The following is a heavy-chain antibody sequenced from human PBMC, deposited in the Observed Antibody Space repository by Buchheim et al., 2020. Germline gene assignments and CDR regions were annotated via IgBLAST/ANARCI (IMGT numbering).Heavy chain of an antibody. V-gene: IGHV3-23*01. Sequence: EVQLLESGGNLVQPGGSLRLSCAASEFTFSSYAMSWVRQAPGKGLEWVSSLSRTGSSTYYAVSVKGRFTFSRDNSKNTMYLQMNSLRAEDTAVYYCARQCWFNGVCYPFSDYWGQGTL. CDR2: LSRTGSST. D-gene: IGHD2-8*01. J-gene: IGHJ4*02. CDR3: ARQCWFNGVCYPFSDY. CDR1: EFTFSSYA.